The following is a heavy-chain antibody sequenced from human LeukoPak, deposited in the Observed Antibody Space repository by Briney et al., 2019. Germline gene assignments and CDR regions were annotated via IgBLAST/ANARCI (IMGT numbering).Heavy chain of an antibody. J-gene: IGHJ4*02. V-gene: IGHV3-30*18. CDR3: AKGGYYNDSSGYYGY. Sequence: GGSLRLSCAASGFTFSSYGMHWVRQAPGKGLEWVAVISYDGSNKYYADSVKGRFTISRDNSKNTLYLQMNSLRAEDTAVYYCAKGGYYNDSSGYYGYWGQGPLVTVSS. D-gene: IGHD3-22*01. CDR2: ISYDGSNK. CDR1: GFTFSSYG.